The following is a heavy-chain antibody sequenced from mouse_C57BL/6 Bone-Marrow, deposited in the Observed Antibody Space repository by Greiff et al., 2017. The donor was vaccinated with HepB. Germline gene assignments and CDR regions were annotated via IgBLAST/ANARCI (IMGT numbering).Heavy chain of an antibody. V-gene: IGHV5-17*01. CDR3: AIYYHGSSWDYYAMDY. Sequence: EVKLVESGGGLVKPGGSLKLSCAASGFTFSDYGMHWVRQAPEKGLEWVAYISSGSSTIYYADTVKGRFTISRDNAKNTLFLQMTSLRSEDTAMYYCAIYYHGSSWDYYAMDYWGQGTSVTVSS. CDR2: ISSGSSTI. J-gene: IGHJ4*01. D-gene: IGHD1-1*01. CDR1: GFTFSDYG.